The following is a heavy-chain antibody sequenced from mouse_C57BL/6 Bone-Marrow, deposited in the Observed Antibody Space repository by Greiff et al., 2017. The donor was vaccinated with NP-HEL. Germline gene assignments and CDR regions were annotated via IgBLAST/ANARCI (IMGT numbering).Heavy chain of an antibody. Sequence: EVKLVESGGGLVQSGRSLRLSCATSGFTFSDFYMEWVRQAPGKGLEWIAASRNKANDYKTEYSASVKGRFIVSRDTSQSILYLQMNALRAEDTAIYYSARDALDWYFEVWGTGTTVTVSS. V-gene: IGHV7-1*01. CDR3: ARDALDWYFEV. J-gene: IGHJ1*03. CDR1: GFTFSDFY. CDR2: SRNKANDYKT.